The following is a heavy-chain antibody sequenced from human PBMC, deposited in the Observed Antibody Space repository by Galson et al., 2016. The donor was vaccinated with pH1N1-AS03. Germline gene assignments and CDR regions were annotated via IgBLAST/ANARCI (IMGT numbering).Heavy chain of an antibody. D-gene: IGHD1-26*01. Sequence: SVKVSCKASDYTFGIGWVRQAPGQGLEWMGWISTYNGNTKYAQKFQGRVTMTTDTSTSTAYMELRNLRSDDTAVYYCARGVGATSYNFYAMDVWGQGTTVTVSS. CDR3: ARGVGATSYNFYAMDV. CDR1: DYTFG. CDR2: ISTYNGNT. J-gene: IGHJ6*02. V-gene: IGHV1-18*01.